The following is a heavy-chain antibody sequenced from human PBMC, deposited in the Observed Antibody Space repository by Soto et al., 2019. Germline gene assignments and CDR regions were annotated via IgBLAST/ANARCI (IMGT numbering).Heavy chain of an antibody. V-gene: IGHV3-15*07. CDR2: SKSKTDGGTI. D-gene: IGHD3-10*01. CDR3: SSPRHSGKSVDY. Sequence: EVQLVESGGGLFKPGGSLRLTCVASDFAFSNYWMHWFRQAPGKGLEWVGRSKSKTDGGTIDYAAPGEGRFTISRDDSRDTLYLKMNSLKTEDTAVYYCSSPRHSGKSVDYWGQGTLVTVSS. J-gene: IGHJ4*02. CDR1: DFAFSNYW.